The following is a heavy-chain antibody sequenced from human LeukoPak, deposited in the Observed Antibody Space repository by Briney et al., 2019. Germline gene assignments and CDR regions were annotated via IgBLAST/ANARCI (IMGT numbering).Heavy chain of an antibody. D-gene: IGHD2/OR15-2a*01. V-gene: IGHV3-30*02. Sequence: GGSLRLSCAASGFTFRSYGMHWVRQAPGKGLEWVAFIRYDGSNKYYADAVKGRFTISRDNSKNTLYLQMNSLRAEDTAVYYCAQNIESQFDYWGQGTLVTVSS. CDR2: IRYDGSNK. CDR3: AQNIESQFDY. J-gene: IGHJ4*02. CDR1: GFTFRSYG.